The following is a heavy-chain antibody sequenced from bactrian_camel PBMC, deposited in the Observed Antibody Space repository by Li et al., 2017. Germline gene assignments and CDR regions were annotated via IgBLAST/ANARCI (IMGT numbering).Heavy chain of an antibody. CDR1: GSIYSYNC. J-gene: IGHJ6*01. Sequence: HVQLVESGGGSVQAGGSLRLACKFSGSIYSYNCMAWFRQAPGKEREAVAWIYIGGNPTDYADSVKGRFAISQDDAKNTMYLQMNSLKPEDTAMYYCAARYQGGFGYGGLCRDDPTDFPYWGRGTQVTVSS. CDR3: AARYQGGFGYGGLCRDDPTDFPY. CDR2: IYIGGNPT. V-gene: IGHV3S6*01. D-gene: IGHD5*01.